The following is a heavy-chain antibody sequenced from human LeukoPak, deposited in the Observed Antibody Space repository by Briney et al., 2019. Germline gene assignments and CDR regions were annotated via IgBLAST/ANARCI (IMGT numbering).Heavy chain of an antibody. CDR3: AREKAKDGYNFGHDAFDI. V-gene: IGHV3-21*01. Sequence: GPCLRPARAASGSTVISYSIKSASQAARSGLEWVSSIISRSRYIYYEDSMKSRFTISRDNAKNSLYLQMNSLRAEDTAVYYCAREKAKDGYNFGHDAFDIWGQGTMVTVSS. CDR1: GSTVISYS. CDR2: IISRSRYI. J-gene: IGHJ3*02. D-gene: IGHD5-24*01.